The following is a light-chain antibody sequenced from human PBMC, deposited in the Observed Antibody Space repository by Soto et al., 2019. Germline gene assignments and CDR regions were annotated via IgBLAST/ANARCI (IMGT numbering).Light chain of an antibody. J-gene: IGKJ5*01. V-gene: IGKV1-39*01. CDR3: QKRHMWPIK. CDR2: AAS. CDR1: QSIVNY. Sequence: DIQMTQSPSSLSASVVDRVTITCRASQSIVNYLNWYQQTPGKAPKLLISAASSLQTGVPSRFSGSGSVTDFTLTISSLEPEDSAVYYCQKRHMWPIKFGQGTRLEIK.